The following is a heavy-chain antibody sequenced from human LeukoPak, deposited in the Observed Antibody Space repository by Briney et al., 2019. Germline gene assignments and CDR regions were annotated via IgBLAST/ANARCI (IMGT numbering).Heavy chain of an antibody. CDR2: ISGSGGST. V-gene: IGHV3-23*01. J-gene: IGHJ5*02. CDR3: AKDGITMVRGRSNWFDP. CDR1: GFTFSSYA. D-gene: IGHD3-10*01. Sequence: GGSLRLSCAASGFTFSSYAMSWVRQAPGKGLEWVSAISGSGGSTYYADSVKGRFTISRDNSKNTLYLQMNSLRAEDTAVYYCAKDGITMVRGRSNWFDPWGQGTLVTVSS.